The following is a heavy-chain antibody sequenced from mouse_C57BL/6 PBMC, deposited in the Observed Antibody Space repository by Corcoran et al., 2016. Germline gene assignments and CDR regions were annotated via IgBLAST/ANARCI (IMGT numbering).Heavy chain of an antibody. CDR3: ATYPEWFAY. CDR1: GYTFTTYG. Sequence: QIQLVQSGPELKKPGETVKISCKASGYTFTTYGMSWVKQAPGKGLKWMGWINTYSGVPTYADDFKGRFAFSLETSASTAYLQINNLKNEDTATCFCATYPEWFAYWGQGTLVTVSA. V-gene: IGHV9-3*01. CDR2: INTYSGVP. J-gene: IGHJ3*01.